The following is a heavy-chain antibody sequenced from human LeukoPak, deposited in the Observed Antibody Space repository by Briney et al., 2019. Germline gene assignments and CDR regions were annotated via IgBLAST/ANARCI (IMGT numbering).Heavy chain of an antibody. V-gene: IGHV3-53*01. CDR3: ARALPSGGYGSYYFDY. CDR2: IYSGGST. Sequence: GGSLRLSCAASGFTVSSNYMSSVRQAPGKGLEWVSVIYSGGSTYYADSVKGRFTISRDNSKNTLYLQMNSLRAEDTAVYYCARALPSGGYGSYYFDYWGQGTLVTVSS. D-gene: IGHD2-15*01. J-gene: IGHJ4*02. CDR1: GFTVSSNY.